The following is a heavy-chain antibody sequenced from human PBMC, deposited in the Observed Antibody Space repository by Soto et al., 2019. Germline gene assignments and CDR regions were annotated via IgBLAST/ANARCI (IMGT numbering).Heavy chain of an antibody. CDR3: ARDRIAARPYYYYGMDV. J-gene: IGHJ6*02. V-gene: IGHV1-2*04. Sequence: ASVKVSCKASGYTFTGHYIHWVRQAPGQGLEWMGWIDPNTGDTNYAQKFQGWVTMTRDTSFRTIYVELSRLRTDDTAVYYCARDRIAARPYYYYGMDVWGQGTTVTVSS. D-gene: IGHD6-6*01. CDR1: GYTFTGHY. CDR2: IDPNTGDT.